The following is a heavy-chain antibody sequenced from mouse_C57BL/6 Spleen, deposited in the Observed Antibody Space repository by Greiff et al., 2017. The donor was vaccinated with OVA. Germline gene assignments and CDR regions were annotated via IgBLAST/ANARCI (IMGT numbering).Heavy chain of an antibody. V-gene: IGHV1-69*01. D-gene: IGHD1-1*01. CDR3: AGDSSFLDY. Sequence: QVQLQQPGAELVMPGASVKLSCKASGYTFTSYWMHWVKQRPGQGLEWIGEIDPSDSYTNYNQKFKGKSTLTVDKSSSTAYMQLSSLTSEDSAVYYCAGDSSFLDYWGQGTTLTVSS. J-gene: IGHJ2*01. CDR1: GYTFTSYW. CDR2: IDPSDSYT.